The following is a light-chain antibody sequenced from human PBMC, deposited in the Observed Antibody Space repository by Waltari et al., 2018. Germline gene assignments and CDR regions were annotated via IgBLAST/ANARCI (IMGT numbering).Light chain of an antibody. CDR2: WAS. Sequence: DIVMTQSPESLAVSLGERATINCKSSQSLLFGSSKKNYLAWFQQKPGQPPKLFIYWASTLESGVPDRFSGSGSGTDFSLTISSLQAEDVAVYYCQQYYTTPYTFGQGTKL. V-gene: IGKV4-1*01. J-gene: IGKJ2*01. CDR3: QQYYTTPYT. CDR1: QSLLFGSSKKNY.